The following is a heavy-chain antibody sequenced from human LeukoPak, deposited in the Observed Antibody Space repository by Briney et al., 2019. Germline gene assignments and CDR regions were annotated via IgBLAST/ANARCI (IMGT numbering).Heavy chain of an antibody. J-gene: IGHJ4*02. CDR3: ARVLRVRGAAAAFDY. Sequence: TSETLSLTCTVSGGSISSSSYYWGWIRQPPGKGLEWIGSINYSGSTYYNPSLKSRVTISVDTSKNQFSLKLSSVIAADTAVYYCARVLRVRGAAAAFDYWGQGTLVTVSS. CDR1: GGSISSSSYY. V-gene: IGHV4-39*07. D-gene: IGHD3-10*01. CDR2: INYSGST.